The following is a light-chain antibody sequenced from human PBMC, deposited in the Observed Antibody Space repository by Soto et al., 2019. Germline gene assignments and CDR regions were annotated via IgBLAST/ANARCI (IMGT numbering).Light chain of an antibody. V-gene: IGLV1-51*01. CDR3: GSYTSSSTLV. J-gene: IGLJ3*02. CDR1: TSNIGNNY. CDR2: EVT. Sequence: QSVLTQPPSVSAAPRQRVTISCSGSTSNIGNNYVSWYQQLPGSAPKLIIYEVTNRPSGISNRFSASKSGNSASLTISGLQPDDEANYYCGSYTSSSTLVFGAGTKVTVL.